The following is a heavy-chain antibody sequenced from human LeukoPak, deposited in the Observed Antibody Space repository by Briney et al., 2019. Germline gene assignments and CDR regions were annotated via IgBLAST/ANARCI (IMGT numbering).Heavy chain of an antibody. CDR2: VHHSGNS. CDR1: GFSISSGHY. Sequence: KPSETLSLTCAVSGFSISSGHYWGWIRQPPGKGLEWIVSVHHSGNSYYNPSLKSRVIISVNTSRNQFSLRLTSVTAADTAVYYCVRDVLEYDDFWGQGILVTVSS. D-gene: IGHD2/OR15-2a*01. CDR3: VRDVLEYDDF. V-gene: IGHV4-38-2*01. J-gene: IGHJ4*02.